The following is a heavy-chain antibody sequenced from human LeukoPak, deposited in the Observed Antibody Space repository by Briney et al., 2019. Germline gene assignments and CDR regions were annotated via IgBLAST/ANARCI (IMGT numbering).Heavy chain of an antibody. CDR2: ISYDGSNK. CDR3: AKGKYDSSGYYYYYGMDV. CDR1: GFTFSSYG. V-gene: IGHV3-30*18. J-gene: IGHJ6*02. Sequence: GRSLRLSCAASGFTFSSYGMHWVRQAPGKGLEWVAVISYDGSNKYYADSVKGRFTISRDNSKNTLYLQMNSLRAEDTAVYYCAKGKYDSSGYYYYYGMDVWGQGTTVTVSS. D-gene: IGHD3-22*01.